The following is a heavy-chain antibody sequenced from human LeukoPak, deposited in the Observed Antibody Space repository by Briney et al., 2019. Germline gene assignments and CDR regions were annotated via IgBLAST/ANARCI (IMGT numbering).Heavy chain of an antibody. D-gene: IGHD5-24*01. J-gene: IGHJ4*02. V-gene: IGHV3-7*01. CDR1: GFTFKKYW. CDR3: ARETPRRGEARDGYR. CDR2: IKEDGSET. Sequence: GGSLRLSCAASGFTFKKYWMNWVRQVPGKGLECLGNIKEDGSETYYADSMKGRFTISRDNPKNLLFLQINSLRVEDTAVYYCARETPRRGEARDGYRWGQGTLVTVSS.